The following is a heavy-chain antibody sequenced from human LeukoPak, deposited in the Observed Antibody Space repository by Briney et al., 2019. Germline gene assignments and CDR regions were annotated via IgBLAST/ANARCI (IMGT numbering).Heavy chain of an antibody. CDR2: IKQDGSEK. CDR3: ARVQPLEWLIHSFDY. V-gene: IGHV3-7*01. J-gene: IGHJ4*02. CDR1: GFTFSSYW. Sequence: PGGSLRHSCAASGFTFSSYWMSWVRQAPGKGLEWVANIKQDGSEKYYVDSVKGRFTISRDNAKNSLYLQMNSLRAEDTAVYYCARVQPLEWLIHSFDYWAQGTLVTVSS. D-gene: IGHD3-3*01.